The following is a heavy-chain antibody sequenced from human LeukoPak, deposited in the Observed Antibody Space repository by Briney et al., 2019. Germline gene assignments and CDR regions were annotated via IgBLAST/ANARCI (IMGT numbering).Heavy chain of an antibody. V-gene: IGHV1-18*01. Sequence: ASVKVSCKASGYTFTSYGISWVRQAPGQGLEWMGWISAYNGNTNYVQKLQGRVTMTTDTSTSTAYMELRSLTADDTAVYYCAGDSMVTNVNDAFDIWGQGTMVTVSS. D-gene: IGHD3-10*01. CDR1: GYTFTSYG. J-gene: IGHJ3*02. CDR2: ISAYNGNT. CDR3: AGDSMVTNVNDAFDI.